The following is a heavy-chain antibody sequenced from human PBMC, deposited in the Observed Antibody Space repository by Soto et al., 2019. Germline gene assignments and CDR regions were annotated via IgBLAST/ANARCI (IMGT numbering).Heavy chain of an antibody. J-gene: IGHJ6*02. CDR2: ISSSSSYI. Sequence: EVQLVESGGGLVKPGGSLRLSCAASGFTFSSYSMNWARQAPGKGLECVSSISSSSSYIYYADSVKGRFTISRDKAKNSMYMQMNSLRAEDTAVYYCARGPDTAMVTGYYYYGMDVWGQGTRVTVSS. V-gene: IGHV3-21*01. CDR3: ARGPDTAMVTGYYYYGMDV. D-gene: IGHD5-18*01. CDR1: GFTFSSYS.